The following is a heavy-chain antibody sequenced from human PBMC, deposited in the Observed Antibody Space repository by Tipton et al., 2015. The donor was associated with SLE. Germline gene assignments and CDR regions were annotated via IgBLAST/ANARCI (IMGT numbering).Heavy chain of an antibody. CDR2: IYYSGST. CDR1: GSSISSYY. J-gene: IGHJ3*02. CDR3: ARGQGDAFDI. V-gene: IGHV4-59*01. Sequence: TLSLTCTVSGSSISSYYWSWIRQPPGKGLEWIGYIYYSGSTNYNPSLKSRVTISVDTSKNQFSLKLSSVTAADTAVYYCARGQGDAFDIWGQGTMVTVSS.